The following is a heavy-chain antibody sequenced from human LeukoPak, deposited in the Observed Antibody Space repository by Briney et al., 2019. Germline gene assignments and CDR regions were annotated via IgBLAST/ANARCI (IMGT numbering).Heavy chain of an antibody. CDR3: ARDFHITMVRGVISSVFDY. CDR2: ISYDGSNK. CDR1: GFTFSSYA. D-gene: IGHD3-10*01. Sequence: PGGSVRLSCADSGFTFSSYAMHWVRQAPGKGLEWVAVISYDGSNKYYADSVKGRFTISRDNSKNTLYMQTNSLRAEDTAVYYCARDFHITMVRGVISSVFDYWGQGTLVTVSS. V-gene: IGHV3-30-3*01. J-gene: IGHJ4*02.